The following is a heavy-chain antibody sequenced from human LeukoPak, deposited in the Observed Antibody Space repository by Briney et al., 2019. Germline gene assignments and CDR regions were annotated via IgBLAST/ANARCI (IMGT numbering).Heavy chain of an antibody. Sequence: GGSLRLSCAASGFTFSSYEMNWVRQAPGKGLEWVSYISSSGNTKYYADSVKGRFTISRDNAKNSLNLQMNSLRAEDTAVYYCARDKNYYDSSGRRKVTDYWGQGTLVTVSS. J-gene: IGHJ4*02. CDR2: ISSSGNTK. CDR3: ARDKNYYDSSGRRKVTDY. V-gene: IGHV3-48*03. CDR1: GFTFSSYE. D-gene: IGHD3-22*01.